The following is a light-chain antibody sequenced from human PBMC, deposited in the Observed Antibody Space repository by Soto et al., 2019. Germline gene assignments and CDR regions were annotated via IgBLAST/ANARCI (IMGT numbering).Light chain of an antibody. J-gene: IGLJ3*02. CDR1: SSNLGAGYA. CDR3: QSYDSGLTSPWV. Sequence: QAVVTQPPSVSGAPGQRVTISCTGNSSNLGAGYAVHWYQHIPGSAPKLLIYSNTNRPSGVPDRFSGSKSGTSASLAISGLQAEDEGDYPCQSYDSGLTSPWVFGGGTKLTVL. V-gene: IGLV1-40*01. CDR2: SNT.